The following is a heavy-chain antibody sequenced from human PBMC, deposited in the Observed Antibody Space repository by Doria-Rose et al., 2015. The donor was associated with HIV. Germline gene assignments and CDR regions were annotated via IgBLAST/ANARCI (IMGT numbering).Heavy chain of an antibody. V-gene: IGHV3-7*01. D-gene: IGHD3-10*01. J-gene: IGHJ4*02. CDR3: ARGNLGAY. Sequence: EVQLVESGGGLIQPGGSLRLSCVVSGFTFSSYWMSWARQAPGKGLEWVANIKHDGSDKYYVDSVKGRFTISRDNAKNSLYLQMNNLRAEDTAVYFCARGNLGAYWGQGTLVTVSS. CDR1: GFTFSSYW. CDR2: IKHDGSDK.